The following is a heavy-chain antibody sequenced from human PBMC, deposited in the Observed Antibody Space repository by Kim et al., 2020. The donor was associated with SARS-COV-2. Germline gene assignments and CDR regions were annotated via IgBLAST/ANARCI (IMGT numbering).Heavy chain of an antibody. CDR1: GGSISSGGYY. CDR2: IYYSGST. V-gene: IGHV4-31*03. D-gene: IGHD6-13*01. J-gene: IGHJ4*02. CDR3: ARTTLKQQLALDY. Sequence: SETLSLTRTVSGGSISSGGYYWSWIRQHPGKGLEWIGYIYYSGSTYYNPSLKSRVTISVDTSKNQFSLKLSSVTAADTAVYYCARTTLKQQLALDYWGQGTLVTVSS.